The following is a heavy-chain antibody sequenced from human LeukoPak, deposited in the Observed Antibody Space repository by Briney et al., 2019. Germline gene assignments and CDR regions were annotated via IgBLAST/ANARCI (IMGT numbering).Heavy chain of an antibody. CDR3: ARSERRAQKDTYYNHYYYIDV. D-gene: IGHD6-25*01. CDR1: GGSISSHY. J-gene: IGHJ6*03. V-gene: IGHV4-59*11. Sequence: SETLSLTCVVSGGSISSHYWSWIRQPPGKGLEWIGYTYFSGYTNHNPSLKSRVTISVDTSNNQFSLRLSSVTAADTAVYYCARSERRAQKDTYYNHYYYIDVWGKGTTVTVSS. CDR2: TYFSGYT.